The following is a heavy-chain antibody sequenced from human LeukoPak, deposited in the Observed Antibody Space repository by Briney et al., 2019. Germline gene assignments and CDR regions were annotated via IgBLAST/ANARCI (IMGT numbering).Heavy chain of an antibody. Sequence: ASVKVSCKTSGYTFTNFDINWVRQATGQGLEWMGWMNPNSGNTGFAQKFRGRVTITRNTSISTAYMELSSLRSEDTAVYYCARLLNDYGDYVHLADGPYYFDYWGQGTLVTVSS. CDR2: MNPNSGNT. J-gene: IGHJ4*02. D-gene: IGHD4-17*01. CDR3: ARLLNDYGDYVHLADGPYYFDY. CDR1: GYTFTNFD. V-gene: IGHV1-8*03.